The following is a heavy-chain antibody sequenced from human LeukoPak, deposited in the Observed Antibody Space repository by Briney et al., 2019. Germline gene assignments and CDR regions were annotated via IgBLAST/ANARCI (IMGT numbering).Heavy chain of an antibody. CDR1: GFSFSSFW. Sequence: GGSLRLSCAASGFSFSSFWMTWVRQAPGKGLEWVANIKEDGSRNHCVDSVKGRFTISRDDAKISLDLQMNSLRDEDTAVYYCAREGDSSGPSVGLDYWGQGTLVTVSS. J-gene: IGHJ4*02. CDR3: AREGDSSGPSVGLDY. CDR2: IKEDGSRN. V-gene: IGHV3-7*01. D-gene: IGHD3-22*01.